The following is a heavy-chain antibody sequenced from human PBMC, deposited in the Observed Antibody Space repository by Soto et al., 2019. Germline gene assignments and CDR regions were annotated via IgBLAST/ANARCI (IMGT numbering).Heavy chain of an antibody. Sequence: QVQLVQSGAEVKKPGASVKVSCKASGYTFTSYAMHWVRQAPGQRLEWMGWINAGNGNTKYSQKFQGRVTITRDTSASTAYMELSSLRSEDTAVYYCARVSLGYITSDAGTSLDYWGQGTLVTVSS. CDR2: INAGNGNT. D-gene: IGHD6-25*01. CDR1: GYTFTSYA. V-gene: IGHV1-3*01. CDR3: ARVSLGYITSDAGTSLDY. J-gene: IGHJ4*02.